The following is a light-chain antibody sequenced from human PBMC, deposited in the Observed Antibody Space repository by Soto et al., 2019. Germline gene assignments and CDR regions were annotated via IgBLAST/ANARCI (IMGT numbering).Light chain of an antibody. Sequence: EIVMTQSPATLSVSPGERATLSCRASESVSSNLAWYQKKPGQAPRLLIYGASTRATGIPARLSGSGSGTEFTLTISSVQSEDFAVYYCQQYNKWRTFGQGTKVEVK. V-gene: IGKV3-15*01. CDR3: QQYNKWRT. J-gene: IGKJ1*01. CDR2: GAS. CDR1: ESVSSN.